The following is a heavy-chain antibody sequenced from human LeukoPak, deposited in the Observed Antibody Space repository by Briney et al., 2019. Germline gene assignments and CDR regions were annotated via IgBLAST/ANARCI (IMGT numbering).Heavy chain of an antibody. CDR1: GFTFSSYA. J-gene: IGHJ6*02. CDR3: AKDTAMGYYYYGMDV. V-gene: IGHV3-23*01. CDR2: ISGSGGST. D-gene: IGHD5-18*01. Sequence: GGSLRLSCAASGFTFSSYAMSWVRQAPGKGLERVSAISGSGGSTYYADSVRGRFTISRDNSKNTLYLQMNSLRAEDTAVYYCAKDTAMGYYYYGMDVWGQGTTVTVSS.